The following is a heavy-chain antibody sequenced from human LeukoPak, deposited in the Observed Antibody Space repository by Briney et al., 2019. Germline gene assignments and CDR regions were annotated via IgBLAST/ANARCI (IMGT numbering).Heavy chain of an antibody. CDR2: IYNTGST. CDR3: ARATALYYYDTGRYYFDS. Sequence: SETLSLTCTVSGGSISSGGYHWSWIRQHPGKGLEWIGHIYNTGSTYYKPSLKSRLTISVDTSKIRFSLEPSSVTAADTAVYYCARATALYYYDTGRYYFDSWGQGTLVTVSS. D-gene: IGHD3-16*01. J-gene: IGHJ4*02. V-gene: IGHV4-31*03. CDR1: GGSISSGGYH.